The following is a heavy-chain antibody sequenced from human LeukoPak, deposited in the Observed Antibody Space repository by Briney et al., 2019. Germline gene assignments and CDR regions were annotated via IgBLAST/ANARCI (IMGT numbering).Heavy chain of an antibody. V-gene: IGHV3-15*01. CDR1: GFTFNNAW. CDR3: TTDWIGAVAGIP. D-gene: IGHD6-19*01. CDR2: IKSKTDGGTT. Sequence: GGSLRLSCAASGFTFNNAWMSWVRQAPGKGLEWVGRIKSKTDGGTTDYAAPVKGRFTISRDDSKNTLYLQMKSLKIEDTGVYYCTTDWIGAVAGIPWGQGTLVTVSS. J-gene: IGHJ5*02.